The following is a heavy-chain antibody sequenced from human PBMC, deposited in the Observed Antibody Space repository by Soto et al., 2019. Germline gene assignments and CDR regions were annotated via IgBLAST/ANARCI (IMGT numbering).Heavy chain of an antibody. J-gene: IGHJ4*02. CDR1: GFTFSSYA. CDR3: ARDSSGYSLAFDY. D-gene: IGHD3-22*01. CDR2: ISYDGSNK. V-gene: IGHV3-30-3*01. Sequence: QVQLVESGGGVVQPGRSLRLSCAASGFTFSSYAMHWVRQAPGKGLEWVAVISYDGSNKYYADSVKGRFTISRDNSKNPLYLQMNSLRAEDTAVYYCARDSSGYSLAFDYWGQGTLVTVSS.